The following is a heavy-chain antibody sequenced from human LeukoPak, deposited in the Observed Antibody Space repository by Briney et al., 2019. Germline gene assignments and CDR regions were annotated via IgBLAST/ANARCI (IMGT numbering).Heavy chain of an antibody. D-gene: IGHD6-25*01. V-gene: IGHV1-69*04. Sequence: SVKVSCKASGGTFSSYAISWVRQAPGQGLEWMGRIIPILGTANYAQKFQGRVTITADKSTSTAYMELSSLRSEDTAVYYCARDPQVRLQSLLGVSDIWGQGTMVTVSS. CDR2: IIPILGTA. CDR3: ARDPQVRLQSLLGVSDI. CDR1: GGTFSSYA. J-gene: IGHJ3*02.